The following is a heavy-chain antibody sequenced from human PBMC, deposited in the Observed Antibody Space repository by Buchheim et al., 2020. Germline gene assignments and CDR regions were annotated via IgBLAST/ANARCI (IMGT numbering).Heavy chain of an antibody. CDR3: AREGGLGGYDLEGYNWFDP. V-gene: IGHV4-59*01. Sequence: QVQLQESGPGLVKPSETLSLTCTVSGGSISSYYWSWIRQPPGKGLEWIGYIYYSGSTNYNPSLKSRVTISVDTSNNQFSLKLSSVTAADTAVYYCAREGGLGGYDLEGYNWFDPWGQGTL. CDR2: IYYSGST. J-gene: IGHJ5*02. D-gene: IGHD5-12*01. CDR1: GGSISSYY.